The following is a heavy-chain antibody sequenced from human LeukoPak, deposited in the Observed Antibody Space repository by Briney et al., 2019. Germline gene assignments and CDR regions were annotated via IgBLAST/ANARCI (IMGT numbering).Heavy chain of an antibody. CDR3: ARLSQTPDYHSGCGYYFLGY. CDR2: MNPNTGNT. CDR1: RYTFTSYD. V-gene: IGHV1-8*01. D-gene: IGHD3-22*01. J-gene: IGHJ4*02. Sequence: DSVKLSCKASRYTFTSYDINWVRQAPGQGLEWMGWMNPNTGNTGYAQKFQGRVTMTRDTSINTAYLELRSLRSDDTAMYYCARLSQTPDYHSGCGYYFLGYWGQGTLVTLS.